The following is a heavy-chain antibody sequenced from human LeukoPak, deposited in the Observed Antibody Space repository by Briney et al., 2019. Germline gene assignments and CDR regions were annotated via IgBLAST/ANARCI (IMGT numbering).Heavy chain of an antibody. Sequence: PGGSLRLSCAASGFTFSSYGMHWVRQAPGKGLEWVAVISYDGSNKYYADSVKGRFTISRDNSKNTLYLQMNSLRAEDTAVYYCAKDWTDSLQSFDYWGQGTLVTVSS. D-gene: IGHD3/OR15-3a*01. CDR2: ISYDGSNK. V-gene: IGHV3-30*18. CDR1: GFTFSSYG. J-gene: IGHJ4*02. CDR3: AKDWTDSLQSFDY.